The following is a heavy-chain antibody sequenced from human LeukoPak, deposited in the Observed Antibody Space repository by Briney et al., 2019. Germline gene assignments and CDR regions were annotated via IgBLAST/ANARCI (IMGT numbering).Heavy chain of an antibody. J-gene: IGHJ4*02. CDR3: AKETAVTGACES. D-gene: IGHD6-19*01. CDR2: ISANGRAS. Sequence: PGGSLRLSCTASGFTFSSYAMSWVRQAPGKGLEWVSPISANGRASYYVDSMKGRFTISRDNSRNTLYLQMNSLRAEDTAVYYRAKETAVTGACESWGPGTLVTVSS. V-gene: IGHV3-23*01. CDR1: GFTFSSYA.